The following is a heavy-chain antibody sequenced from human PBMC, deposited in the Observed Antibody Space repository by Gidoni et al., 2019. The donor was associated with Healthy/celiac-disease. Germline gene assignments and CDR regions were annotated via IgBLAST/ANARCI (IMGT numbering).Heavy chain of an antibody. V-gene: IGHV1-18*01. CDR1: GYTFTSYG. J-gene: IGHJ6*02. CDR3: ARAPKRLILRPFYASGPMDV. Sequence: QVQLVQSGAEVKKPGASVKVSCKASGYTFTSYGISWVRQAPGQGLEWMGGISAYNGNTTYAQKLQGRVTMTTDTSTSTAYMELRSLRSDDTAVYYCARAPKRLILRPFYASGPMDVWGQGTTVTVSS. CDR2: ISAYNGNT. D-gene: IGHD2-8*01.